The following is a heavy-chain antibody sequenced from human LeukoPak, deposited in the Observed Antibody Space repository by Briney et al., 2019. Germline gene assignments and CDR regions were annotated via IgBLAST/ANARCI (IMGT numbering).Heavy chain of an antibody. CDR3: ARGKSSVPLYYYDSSGYSHFDY. J-gene: IGHJ4*02. CDR1: GGSFSGYY. V-gene: IGHV4-34*01. Sequence: SETLSHTCAVYGGSFSGYYWSWIRQPPGKGLEWIGEINHSGSTNYNPSLKSRVTISVDTSKNQFSLKLSSVTAADTAVYYCARGKSSVPLYYYDSSGYSHFDYWGQGTLVTVSS. D-gene: IGHD3-22*01. CDR2: INHSGST.